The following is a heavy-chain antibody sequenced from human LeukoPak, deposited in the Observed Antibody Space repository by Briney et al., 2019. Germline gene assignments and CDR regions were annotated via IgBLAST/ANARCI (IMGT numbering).Heavy chain of an antibody. J-gene: IGHJ4*02. CDR1: GESFSGYF. V-gene: IGHV4-34*01. Sequence: SETLSLTCAVYGESFSGYFWNWIRQPPGKGLEWIGEINHSGSTSNHDPSLKSRVTMSVDTSKNQFSLKLSSVTAADTAVYYCARKSGYARDYWGQGTLVTVSS. CDR2: INHSGSTS. D-gene: IGHD5-12*01. CDR3: ARKSGYARDY.